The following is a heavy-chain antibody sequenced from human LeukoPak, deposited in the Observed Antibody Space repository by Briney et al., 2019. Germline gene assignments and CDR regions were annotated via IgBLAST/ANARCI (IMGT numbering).Heavy chain of an antibody. CDR3: ARGVVTKNTAMVIKDDY. CDR2: IIPIFGKA. D-gene: IGHD5-18*01. Sequence: EAAVKVSCKASGGTFSSYAISWVREAPGQGLEWMGRIIPIFGKANYAQKFQGRGTINTDESTSTAYMELSSLRSEDTAVYYCARGVVTKNTAMVIKDDYWGQGTLVTVSS. J-gene: IGHJ4*02. CDR1: GGTFSSYA. V-gene: IGHV1-69*05.